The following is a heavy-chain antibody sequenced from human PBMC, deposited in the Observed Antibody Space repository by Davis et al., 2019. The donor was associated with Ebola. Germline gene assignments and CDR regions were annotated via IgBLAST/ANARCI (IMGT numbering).Heavy chain of an antibody. V-gene: IGHV1-18*01. CDR2: ISAYNGNT. D-gene: IGHD3-10*01. CDR1: GYTFTSYG. Sequence: ASVTVSCKASGYTFTSYGLSWVRQAPGQGLEWMGWISAYNGNTNYAQKLQGRVTMTTDTSTSTAYMELRSLRSDDTAVYYCARDRGRITMVQGVYYGVDVWGQGTTVTVSS. CDR3: ARDRGRITMVQGVYYGVDV. J-gene: IGHJ6*02.